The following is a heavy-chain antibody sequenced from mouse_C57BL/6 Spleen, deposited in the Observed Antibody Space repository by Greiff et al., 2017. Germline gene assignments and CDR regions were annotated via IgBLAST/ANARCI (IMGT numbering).Heavy chain of an antibody. CDR2: LHPNSGST. V-gene: IGHV1-64*01. Sequence: QVQLKQSGAELVKPGASVKLSCKASGYTFTSYWMHWVKQRPGQGLEWIGMLHPNSGSTNYNEKFKSKATLTVDKSSSTAYMQLSSLTSEDSAVYYCARAYYYGSSYEAWVAYWGQGTLVTVSA. J-gene: IGHJ3*01. D-gene: IGHD1-1*01. CDR1: GYTFTSYW. CDR3: ARAYYYGSSYEAWVAY.